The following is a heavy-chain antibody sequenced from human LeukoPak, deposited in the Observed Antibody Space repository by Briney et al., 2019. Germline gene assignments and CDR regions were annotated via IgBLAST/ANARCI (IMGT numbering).Heavy chain of an antibody. CDR2: IYSGGST. CDR1: GFTVSSNY. V-gene: IGHV3-66*02. J-gene: IGHJ4*02. CDR3: AREDIVVVPAEKRYDY. Sequence: PGGSLRLSCAASGFTVSSNYMSWVRQAPGKGLEWVSVIYSGGSTYYADSVKGRFTISRDNSKNTLCLQMNSLRAEDTAVYYCAREDIVVVPAEKRYDYWGQGTLVTVSS. D-gene: IGHD2-2*01.